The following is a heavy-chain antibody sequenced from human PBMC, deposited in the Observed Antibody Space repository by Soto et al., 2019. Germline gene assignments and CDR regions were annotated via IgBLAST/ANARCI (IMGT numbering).Heavy chain of an antibody. CDR3: ARHRLQIVVVPAATYYYYYGMDV. J-gene: IGHJ6*02. Sequence: PGESLKISCKGSGYSFTSYWIGWVRQMPGKGLEWMGIIYPGDSDTRYSPSFQGQVTISADKSISTAYLQWSSLKASDTAMYYCARHRLQIVVVPAATYYYYYGMDVWGQGTTVTVSS. CDR1: GYSFTSYW. D-gene: IGHD2-2*01. V-gene: IGHV5-51*01. CDR2: IYPGDSDT.